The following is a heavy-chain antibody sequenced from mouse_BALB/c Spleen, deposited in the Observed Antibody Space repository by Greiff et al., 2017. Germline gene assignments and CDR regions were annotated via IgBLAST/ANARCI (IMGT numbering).Heavy chain of an antibody. Sequence: EVHLVESGPGLVKPSQSLSLTCSVTGYSITSGYYWNWIRQFPGNKLEWMGYISYDGSNNYNPSLKNRISITRDTSKNQFFLKLNSVTTEDTATYYCASKGRSTMITGSFDYWGQGTTLTVSS. CDR1: GYSITSGYY. V-gene: IGHV3-6*02. CDR2: ISYDGSN. D-gene: IGHD2-4*01. J-gene: IGHJ2*01. CDR3: ASKGRSTMITGSFDY.